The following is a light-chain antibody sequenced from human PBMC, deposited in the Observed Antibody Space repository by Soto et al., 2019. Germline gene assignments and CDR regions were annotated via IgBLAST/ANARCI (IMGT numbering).Light chain of an antibody. CDR2: AVS. CDR3: SSYRDTSKLV. V-gene: IGLV2-14*01. Sequence: QSVLTQPASVSASPGQSITISCSGSSSDVGGYDYVSWYQQHPGKAPKLMIYAVSNRPSGVSDRFSGSKSGNTASLTISGLQADDEADYYCSSYRDTSKLVFGPGTKVTVL. J-gene: IGLJ1*01. CDR1: SSDVGGYDY.